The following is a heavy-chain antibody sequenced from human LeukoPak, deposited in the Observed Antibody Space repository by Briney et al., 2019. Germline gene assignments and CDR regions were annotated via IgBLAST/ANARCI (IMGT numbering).Heavy chain of an antibody. CDR2: INHSGST. CDR1: GGSFSGYY. V-gene: IGHV4-34*01. CDR3: ARVGTTYGDYYYYYMDV. J-gene: IGHJ6*03. Sequence: SETLSLTCAVYGGSFSGYYWSWIRQPPGKGLEWIGEINHSGSTNYNPSLKSRVTISVDTSKNQFSLKLGSVTAADTAVYYCARVGTTYGDYYYYYMDVWGKGTTVTVSS. D-gene: IGHD4-17*01.